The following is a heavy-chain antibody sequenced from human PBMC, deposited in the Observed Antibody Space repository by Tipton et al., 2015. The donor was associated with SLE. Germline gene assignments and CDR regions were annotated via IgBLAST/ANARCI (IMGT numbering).Heavy chain of an antibody. J-gene: IGHJ6*02. V-gene: IGHV3-21*03. CDR1: GFTFSSYS. CDR2: ISSSSSYI. CDR3: ARDLQGAYYDSSGYYYVNYYYYGMDV. D-gene: IGHD3-22*01. Sequence: GSLRLSCAASGFTFSSYSMNWVRQAPGKGLEWVSSISSSSSYIYYADSVKGRFTISRDNAKNSLYLQMNSLRAEDTAVYYCARDLQGAYYDSSGYYYVNYYYYGMDVWGQGTTVTVSS.